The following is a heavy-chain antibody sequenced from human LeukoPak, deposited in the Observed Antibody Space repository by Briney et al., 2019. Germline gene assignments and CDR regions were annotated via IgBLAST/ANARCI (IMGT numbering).Heavy chain of an antibody. V-gene: IGHV3-53*04. CDR1: GFTVSSNY. Sequence: GRSLRLSCAASGFTVSSNYMSWVRQAPGKGLEWVSVIYSGGSTYYADSVKGRFTISRHNSKNTLYLQMNSLRVEDTAVYYCARGRAGAFDIWGQGTMVTVSS. J-gene: IGHJ3*02. CDR3: ARGRAGAFDI. CDR2: IYSGGST.